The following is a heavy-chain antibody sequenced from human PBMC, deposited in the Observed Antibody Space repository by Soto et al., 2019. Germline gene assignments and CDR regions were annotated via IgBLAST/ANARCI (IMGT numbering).Heavy chain of an antibody. D-gene: IGHD2-15*01. CDR1: GYTFKRYA. CDR3: AIDIQDCSGGSCGYYFDY. Sequence: QVQLVQSGAEVKKPGASVKVSCKASGYTFKRYAIHWVRQAPGQGLEGMGWISTSSGDTKYSEKIQGRATITRDTSASTAYLALGSLSSEDTAVYYCAIDIQDCSGGSCGYYFDYWGQGTLVTVSA. CDR2: ISTSSGDT. V-gene: IGHV1-3*04. J-gene: IGHJ4*02.